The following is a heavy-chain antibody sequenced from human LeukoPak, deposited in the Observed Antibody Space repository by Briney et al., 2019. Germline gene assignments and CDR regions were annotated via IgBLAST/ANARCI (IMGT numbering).Heavy chain of an antibody. J-gene: IGHJ4*02. D-gene: IGHD7-27*01. CDR3: PRHGNWDPFDY. V-gene: IGHV4-39*01. CDR2: IYYSGST. CDR1: GDSINSSDYY. Sequence: PSETLSLTCTVSGDSINSSDYYWAWIRQPPGEGLEWIGTIYYSGSTYYKSSLKSRLTISVDSSKNQFSLETISGTAADSVVYYCPRHGNWDPFDYWGQGALVTISS.